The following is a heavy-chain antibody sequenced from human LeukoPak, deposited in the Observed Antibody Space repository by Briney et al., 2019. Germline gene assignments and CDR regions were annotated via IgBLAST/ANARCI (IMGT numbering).Heavy chain of an antibody. CDR2: ITGSIYFSGST. D-gene: IGHD6-6*01. CDR3: ARGLRKGAARGFGGGDY. V-gene: IGHV4-59*12. J-gene: IGHJ4*02. CDR1: GVSISNYY. Sequence: SEPLSLTCTVSGVSISNYYWNWIRQPPGKGLEWIGYITGSIYFSGSTNYDPSLKSRVTISVDTSKNQFSLKLSSVTAADTAVYYCARGLRKGAARGFGGGDYWGPGTLVTVSS.